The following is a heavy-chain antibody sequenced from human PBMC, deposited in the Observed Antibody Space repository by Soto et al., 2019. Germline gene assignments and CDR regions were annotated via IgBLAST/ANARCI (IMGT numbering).Heavy chain of an antibody. CDR1: GFPFSSYS. J-gene: IGHJ2*01. D-gene: IGHD3-22*01. CDR2: ISSSSSTI. Sequence: GGSLRLSCAASGFPFSSYSMNWVCQAPGKGLEWVSYISSSSSTIYYADSVKGRFTISRDNAKNSLYLQMNSLRAEDTAVYYCARPYYYDSSGYFVDLWGRGTLVTSPQ. V-gene: IGHV3-48*01. CDR3: ARPYYYDSSGYFVDL.